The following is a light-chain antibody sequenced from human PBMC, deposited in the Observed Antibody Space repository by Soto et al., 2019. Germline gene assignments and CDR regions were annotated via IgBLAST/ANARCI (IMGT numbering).Light chain of an antibody. CDR2: GAS. V-gene: IGKV3D-15*01. CDR1: QSVSSN. Sequence: EIVMTQSPATLSVSPGERATLSCRASQSVSSNLAWYQQKPGQAPRLLIYGASIRATGIPARFSGSGSGTEFTLTISSLQSEDFAVYYCQQDNNWNTFGQGTKLEIK. CDR3: QQDNNWNT. J-gene: IGKJ2*01.